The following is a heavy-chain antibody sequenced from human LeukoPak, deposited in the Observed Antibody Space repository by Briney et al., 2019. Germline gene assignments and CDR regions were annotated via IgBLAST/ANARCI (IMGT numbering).Heavy chain of an antibody. CDR1: GYTFTSYY. V-gene: IGHV1-46*01. D-gene: IGHD3-10*01. J-gene: IGHJ4*02. Sequence: ASVKVSRKASGYTFTSYYMHWVRQAPGQGLEWMGIINPSGGSTSYAQKFQGRVTMTRDMSTSTVYMELSSLRSEDTAVYYCARVEEVGESLNWGQGTLVTVSS. CDR2: INPSGGST. CDR3: ARVEEVGESLN.